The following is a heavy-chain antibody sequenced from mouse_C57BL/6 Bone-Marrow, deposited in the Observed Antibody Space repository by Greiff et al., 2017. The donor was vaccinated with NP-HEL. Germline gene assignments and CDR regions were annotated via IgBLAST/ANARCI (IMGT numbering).Heavy chain of an antibody. CDR2: ISNGGGST. Sequence: EVKLVESGGGLVQPGGSLKLSCAASGFTFSDYYMYWVRQTPEKRLEWVAYISNGGGSTYYPDTVKGRFTISRDNAKNTLYLQMSRLKSEDTAMYYCARHGAMDYWGQGTSVTVSS. J-gene: IGHJ4*01. CDR3: ARHGAMDY. CDR1: GFTFSDYY. V-gene: IGHV5-12*01.